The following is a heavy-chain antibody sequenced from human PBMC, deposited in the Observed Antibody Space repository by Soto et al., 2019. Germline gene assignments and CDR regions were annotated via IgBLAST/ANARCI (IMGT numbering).Heavy chain of an antibody. J-gene: IGHJ4*02. CDR1: GFTFSNAW. CDR2: IKSKTDGGTT. D-gene: IGHD4-17*01. V-gene: IGHV3-15*01. Sequence: GGSLRLSCAASGFTFSNAWMSWVRQAPGKGLEWVGRIKSKTDGGTTDYAAPVKGRFTISRDDSKNTLYLQMNSLKTEDTAVYYCTTGLYGDYMGMDYWGQGTLVTVS. CDR3: TTGLYGDYMGMDY.